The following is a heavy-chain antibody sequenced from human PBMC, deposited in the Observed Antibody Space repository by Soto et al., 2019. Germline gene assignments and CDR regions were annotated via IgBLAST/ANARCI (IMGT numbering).Heavy chain of an antibody. Sequence: PSETLCHTCGVSVGSLSGATYSWNWIRQSPGKGLEWIGYIFPSGTTYYNPSLKSRVTISIDVSKNQFSLSLRSLTAADTAVYYCATTPEFDSLSQGTPLTVSS. J-gene: IGHJ4*02. V-gene: IGHV4-30-2*06. CDR1: VGSLSGATYS. CDR2: IFPSGTT. CDR3: ATTPEFDS.